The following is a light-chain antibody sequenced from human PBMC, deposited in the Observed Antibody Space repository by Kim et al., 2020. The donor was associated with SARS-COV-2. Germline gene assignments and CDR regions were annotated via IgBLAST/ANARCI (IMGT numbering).Light chain of an antibody. CDR3: QQHRSSPRT. Sequence: EIVLTQSPATLSLSPGERATLPCRASQSVTGRVSWYQQRRGQAPRLLIYDTSNRATGIPARFGGGGSGTDFTLTISSLEPVDFAVYYCQQHRSSPRTFGEGTKVDIK. V-gene: IGKV3-11*01. CDR1: QSVTGR. J-gene: IGKJ4*01. CDR2: DTS.